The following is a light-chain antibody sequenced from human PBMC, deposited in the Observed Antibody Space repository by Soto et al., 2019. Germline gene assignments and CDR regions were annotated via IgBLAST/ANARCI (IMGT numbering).Light chain of an antibody. Sequence: QLTQSPSSLSASVGDRVTITCRASQGISSYLAWYQQKPGKAPKLLIYAASTLQSGVPSRFSGSGSGTDFTLTIARLEPEDFAVYYCQEYDGAPITFGLGTRLEIK. J-gene: IGKJ5*01. V-gene: IGKV1-9*01. CDR2: AAS. CDR1: QGISSY. CDR3: QEYDGAPIT.